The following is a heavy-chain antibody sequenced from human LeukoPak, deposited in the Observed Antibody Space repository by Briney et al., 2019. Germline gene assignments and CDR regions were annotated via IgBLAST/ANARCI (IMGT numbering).Heavy chain of an antibody. CDR1: GGSINSYY. V-gene: IGHV4-34*01. D-gene: IGHD3-3*01. CDR3: ARRVPESYYDFWSGYYEAPKGMDV. CDR2: INHSGST. Sequence: SETLSLTCTVSGGSINSYYWSWIRQPPGKGLEWIGEINHSGSTNYNPSLKSRVTISVDTSKNQFSLKLSSVTAADTAVYYCARRVPESYYDFWSGYYEAPKGMDVWGQGTTVTVSS. J-gene: IGHJ6*02.